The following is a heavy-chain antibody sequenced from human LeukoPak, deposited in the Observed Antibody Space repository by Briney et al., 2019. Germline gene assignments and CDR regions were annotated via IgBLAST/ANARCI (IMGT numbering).Heavy chain of an antibody. CDR3: ARLYGSGSNPFDY. J-gene: IGHJ4*02. D-gene: IGHD3-10*01. Sequence: SETLSLTCAVYGGSFSGYYWSWIRQPPGKGLEWIGEINHSGSTNYNPSLKSRDTISVDTSKNQFSLKLSSVTAADTAVYYCARLYGSGSNPFDYWGQGTLVTVSS. V-gene: IGHV4-34*01. CDR1: GGSFSGYY. CDR2: INHSGST.